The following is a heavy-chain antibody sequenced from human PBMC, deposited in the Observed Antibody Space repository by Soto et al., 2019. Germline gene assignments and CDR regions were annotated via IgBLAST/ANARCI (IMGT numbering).Heavy chain of an antibody. J-gene: IGHJ4*02. CDR2: ISSSSSTI. D-gene: IGHD3-10*01. CDR3: ARESFYGSGSYYKYYFDY. CDR1: GFTFSSYS. V-gene: IGHV3-48*02. Sequence: EVQLVESGGGLVQPGGSLRLSCAASGFTFSSYSMNWVRQAPGKGLEWVSYISSSSSTIYYADSVKGRFTISRDNAKNSLYLQMNSLRDEDTAVYYCARESFYGSGSYYKYYFDYWGQGTLVTVSS.